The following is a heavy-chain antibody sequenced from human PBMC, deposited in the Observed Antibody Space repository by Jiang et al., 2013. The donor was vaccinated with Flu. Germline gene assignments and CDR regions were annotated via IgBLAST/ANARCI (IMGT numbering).Heavy chain of an antibody. Sequence: SGSGLVKPSETLSLTCTVSGGSISSYYWSWIRQPPGKGLEWIGYIYYSGSTNYNPSLKSRVTISVDTSKNQFSLKLSSVTAADTAVYYCARNTVAGHDAFDIWGQGTMVTVSS. CDR2: IYYSGST. J-gene: IGHJ3*02. CDR1: GGSISSYY. D-gene: IGHD6-19*01. CDR3: ARNTVAGHDAFDI. V-gene: IGHV4-59*01.